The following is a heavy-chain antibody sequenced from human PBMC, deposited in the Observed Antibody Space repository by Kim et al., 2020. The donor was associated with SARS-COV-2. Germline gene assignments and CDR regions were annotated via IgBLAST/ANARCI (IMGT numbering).Heavy chain of an antibody. CDR3: AREPSISGWTFDY. V-gene: IGHV4-59*01. J-gene: IGHJ4*02. D-gene: IGHD6-19*01. CDR1: GASITSYY. CDR2: MSSTGST. Sequence: SETLSLTCTVSGASITSYYWTWIRQPPGKRLEWIGYMSSTGSTKYNPSLKSRVTISLDTSKNQFSLRLSAVTAADTAVYYCAREPSISGWTFDYWGQGAL.